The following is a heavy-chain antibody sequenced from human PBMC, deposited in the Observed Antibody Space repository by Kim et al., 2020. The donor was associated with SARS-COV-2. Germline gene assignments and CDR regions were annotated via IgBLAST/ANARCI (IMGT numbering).Heavy chain of an antibody. Sequence: GGSLRLSCAASGFTFSSYSMNWVRQAPGKGLEWVSSISSSSSYIYYADSVKGRFTISRDNAKNSLYLQMNSLRAEDTAVYYCARDGYSGYESFDYWGQGTLVTVSS. J-gene: IGHJ4*02. D-gene: IGHD5-12*01. V-gene: IGHV3-21*04. CDR1: GFTFSSYS. CDR2: ISSSSSYI. CDR3: ARDGYSGYESFDY.